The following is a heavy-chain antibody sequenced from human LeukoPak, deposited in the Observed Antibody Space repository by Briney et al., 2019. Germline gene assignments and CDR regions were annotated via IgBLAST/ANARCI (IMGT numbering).Heavy chain of an antibody. D-gene: IGHD6-13*01. V-gene: IGHV3-53*01. CDR3: GRDIATAVDY. CDR2: IYSGGST. J-gene: IGHJ4*02. CDR1: GFTVSSNY. Sequence: PGGSLRLSCAASGFTVSSNYMSWVRQAPGKGLEWVSVIYSGGSTYYADSVKGRFTISRDNAKNTLYLQMNSLRAEDTAIYYCGRDIATAVDYWGLGTLVTVSS.